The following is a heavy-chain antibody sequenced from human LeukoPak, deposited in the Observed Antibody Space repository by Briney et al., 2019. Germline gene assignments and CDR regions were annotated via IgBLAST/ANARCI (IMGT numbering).Heavy chain of an antibody. V-gene: IGHV3-48*01. D-gene: IGHD2-2*01. CDR1: GFTFSSYA. Sequence: PGGSLRLSCAASGFTFSSYAMSWVRQAPGKGLEWVSSITYSSRARYYADSVKGRFTISRDNVKNSLYLQMDSLRAEDTAVYYCARAYCSSTSCFGWGQGTLVTVSS. CDR3: ARAYCSSTSCFG. CDR2: ITYSSRAR. J-gene: IGHJ4*02.